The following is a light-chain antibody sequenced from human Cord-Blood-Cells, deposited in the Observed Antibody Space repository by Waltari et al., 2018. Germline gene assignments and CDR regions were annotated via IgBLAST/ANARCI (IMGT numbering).Light chain of an antibody. V-gene: IGKV3-15*01. CDR2: GAS. CDR1: QSVSSN. CDR3: QQYNNWPRT. Sequence: EIVMTQSPATLSVSPGERATLSCRASQSVSSNLAWYQQKPGQAPRLLIYGASTRATGIPARLSGSGSGTEFTLTISSLQSEDFVVYYCQQYNNWPRTFGQGP. J-gene: IGKJ1*01.